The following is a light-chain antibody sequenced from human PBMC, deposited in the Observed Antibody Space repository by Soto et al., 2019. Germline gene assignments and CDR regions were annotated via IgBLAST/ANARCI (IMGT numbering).Light chain of an antibody. V-gene: IGKV3-15*01. CDR2: GAY. CDR3: KQYGSPPIT. CDR1: QSVSSN. Sequence: EIVMTQSPATLSVSPGERATLSCRASQSVSSNLAWYQQKPGQAHRLLIYGAYTRATGIQARFSGSGSGTEFTLTISRLEPEDFAVYYCKQYGSPPITFGQGTRLEIK. J-gene: IGKJ5*01.